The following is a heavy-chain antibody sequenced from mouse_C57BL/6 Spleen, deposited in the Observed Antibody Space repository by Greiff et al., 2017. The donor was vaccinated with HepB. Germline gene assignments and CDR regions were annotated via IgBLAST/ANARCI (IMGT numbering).Heavy chain of an antibody. CDR1: GFNIKDDY. J-gene: IGHJ2*01. CDR3: TTQVCSSYGY. D-gene: IGHD1-1*01. Sequence: EVQVVESGAELVRPGASVKLSCTASGFNIKDDYMHWVKQRPEQGLEWIGWIDPENGDTEYASKFQGKATIPADTSSNTAYLQLSSLTSEDTAVYYCTTQVCSSYGYWGQGTTLTVSS. V-gene: IGHV14-4*01. CDR2: IDPENGDT.